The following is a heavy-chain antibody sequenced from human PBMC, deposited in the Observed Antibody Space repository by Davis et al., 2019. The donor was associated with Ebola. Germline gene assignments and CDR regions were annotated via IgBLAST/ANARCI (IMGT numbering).Heavy chain of an antibody. J-gene: IGHJ6*02. CDR1: GGSISSSSYY. CDR2: IYYSGST. CDR3: ARGKYYYGMDV. Sequence: MPSETLSLTCTVSGGSISSSSYYWGWIRQPPGKGLEWIGYIYYSGSTNYNPSLKSRATISVDTSKNQFSLKLSSVTAADTAVYYCARGKYYYGMDVWGQGTTVTVSS. V-gene: IGHV4-61*05.